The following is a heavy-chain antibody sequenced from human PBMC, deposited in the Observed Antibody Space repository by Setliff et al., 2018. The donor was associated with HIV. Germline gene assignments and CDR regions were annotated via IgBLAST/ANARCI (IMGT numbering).Heavy chain of an antibody. CDR1: GGSISSTKW. D-gene: IGHD3-10*01. Sequence: SETLSLTCEVSGGSISSTKWWNWVRQPPGKGLEWIGEIYQSGTTHYNPSLKSRVTMSVDTSNNQFSVELSSVTAADTAVYYCARKSSLRYYYGSGSLDAFDIWGQGTKVTVSS. J-gene: IGHJ3*02. V-gene: IGHV4-4*02. CDR2: IYQSGTT. CDR3: ARKSSLRYYYGSGSLDAFDI.